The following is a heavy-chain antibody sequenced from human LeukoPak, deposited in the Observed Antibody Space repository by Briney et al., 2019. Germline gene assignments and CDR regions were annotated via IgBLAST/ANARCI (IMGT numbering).Heavy chain of an antibody. D-gene: IGHD6-19*01. J-gene: IGHJ4*02. V-gene: IGHV4-34*01. CDR1: GGSFSGYY. Sequence: SETLSLTCAVYGGSFSGYYWSWIRQPPGKGLEWIGEINHSGSTNYNPSLKSRLSISLDTSMNQFSLRLSSVTAADTAIYYCARNGRGSSQPLDYWGQGTLVTVSS. CDR2: INHSGST. CDR3: ARNGRGSSQPLDY.